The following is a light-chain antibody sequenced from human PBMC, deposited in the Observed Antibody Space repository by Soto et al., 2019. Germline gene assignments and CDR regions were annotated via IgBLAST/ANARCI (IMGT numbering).Light chain of an antibody. V-gene: IGKV1-5*03. CDR1: QSINSW. Sequence: DIQITQSPSTLSASVGDRVTITCRASQSINSWLAWYQQKAGKAPKLLIYKASTLESGVPSRFSGSGSGTEFTLTISSLQPDDFATYYCQHYNSYSEACGQGTKGDIK. CDR3: QHYNSYSEA. J-gene: IGKJ1*01. CDR2: KAS.